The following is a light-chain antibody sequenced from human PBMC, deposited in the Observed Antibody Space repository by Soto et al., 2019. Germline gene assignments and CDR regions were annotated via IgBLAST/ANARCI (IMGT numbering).Light chain of an antibody. J-gene: IGLJ1*01. CDR1: RSDVGGYNL. V-gene: IGLV2-23*02. CDR3: CSFAGSRILYV. Sequence: QSALTQPASVSGSPGQSVTISCTGSRSDVGGYNLVSWYQQHPGKAPKLMIYAVTRRPSGVSNRFSGSKSGDTASLTISGLQAEDEANHYCCSFAGSRILYVFGNGTKLTV. CDR2: AVT.